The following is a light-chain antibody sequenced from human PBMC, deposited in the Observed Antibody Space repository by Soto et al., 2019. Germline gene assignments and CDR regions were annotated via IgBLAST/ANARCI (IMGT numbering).Light chain of an antibody. CDR2: EVS. Sequence: QSALTQPPSASGSPGQSVTISCTGTSSDVGGYNYVSWYQHHPGKAPKLIIYEVSKWPLGVPHRFSGSKSGNTASLTVSGLQAEDEADYYCSSYAGSKNVVFGGGTKLTVL. V-gene: IGLV2-8*01. CDR1: SSDVGGYNY. J-gene: IGLJ2*01. CDR3: SSYAGSKNVV.